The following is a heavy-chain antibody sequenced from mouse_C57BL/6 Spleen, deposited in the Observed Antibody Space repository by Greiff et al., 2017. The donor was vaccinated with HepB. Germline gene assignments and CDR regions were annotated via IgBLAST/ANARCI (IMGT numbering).Heavy chain of an antibody. Sequence: EVQLQQSGAELVRPGASVKLSCTASGFNIKDYYMHWVKQRPEQGLEWIGRIDPEDGDTEYAPKFQGKATMTADTSSNTAYLQLSSLTSEDTAVYYCTTGVAYYPAWFAYWGQGTLVTVSA. CDR1: GFNIKDYY. CDR3: TTGVAYYPAWFAY. CDR2: IDPEDGDT. V-gene: IGHV14-1*01. J-gene: IGHJ3*01. D-gene: IGHD2-10*01.